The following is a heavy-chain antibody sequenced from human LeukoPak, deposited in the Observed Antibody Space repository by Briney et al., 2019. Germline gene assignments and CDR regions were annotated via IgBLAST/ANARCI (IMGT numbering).Heavy chain of an antibody. D-gene: IGHD3-22*01. CDR2: ISSSSSYI. CDR3: ARETVVRGSSGHQRAYYFDY. V-gene: IGHV3-21*01. Sequence: PGGSLRLSCAASGFSFSSYSMNWVRQAPGKGLERVASISSSSSYIYYADSVKGRFTISRDNAKNSLYLQMNSLRAEDTAVYYCARETVVRGSSGHQRAYYFDYWGQGTLVTVSS. CDR1: GFSFSSYS. J-gene: IGHJ4*02.